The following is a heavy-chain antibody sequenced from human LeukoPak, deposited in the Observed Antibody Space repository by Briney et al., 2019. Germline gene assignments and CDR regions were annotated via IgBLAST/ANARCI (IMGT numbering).Heavy chain of an antibody. D-gene: IGHD3-10*01. CDR3: ARGHYYGSGSYYRLDY. Sequence: SETLSLTCAVYGGSFGGYYWSWIRQPPGKGLEWIGEINHSGSTNYNPSLKSRVTISVDTSKNQFSLKLSSVTAADTAVYYCARGHYYGSGSYYRLDYWGQGTLVTVSS. V-gene: IGHV4-34*01. CDR2: INHSGST. J-gene: IGHJ4*02. CDR1: GGSFGGYY.